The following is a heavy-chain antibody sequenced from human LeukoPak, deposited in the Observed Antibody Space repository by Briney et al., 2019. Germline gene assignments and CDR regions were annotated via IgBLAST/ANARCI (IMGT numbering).Heavy chain of an antibody. D-gene: IGHD6-13*01. J-gene: IGHJ4*02. CDR3: ARGRPDIAAAGNQYFDY. Sequence: SVKVSCKASGGTFSSYAISWVRQAPGQGLEWMGGIIPIFGTANYAQKFQGRVTITADKSTSTAYMELSSLRSEDTAVYYCARGRPDIAAAGNQYFDYWGQGTLVTVSS. CDR2: IIPIFGTA. V-gene: IGHV1-69*06. CDR1: GGTFSSYA.